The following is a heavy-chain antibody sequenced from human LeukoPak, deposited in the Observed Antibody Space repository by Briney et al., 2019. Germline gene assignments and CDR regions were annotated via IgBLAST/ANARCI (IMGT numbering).Heavy chain of an antibody. Sequence: SETLSLTCTVSGDSISSGDYYWTWIRQHPGKGLEWIGCIYYSGSTYYNLSLKNRVIISADTPKNHFSLKLSSVTAADTAVYYCARVREATIAPFFDYWGQGILVTVSS. D-gene: IGHD6-13*01. V-gene: IGHV4-31*03. CDR2: IYYSGST. J-gene: IGHJ4*02. CDR1: GDSISSGDYY. CDR3: ARVREATIAPFFDY.